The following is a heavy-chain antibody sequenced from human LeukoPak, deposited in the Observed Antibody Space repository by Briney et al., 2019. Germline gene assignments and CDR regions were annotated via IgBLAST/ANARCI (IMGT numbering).Heavy chain of an antibody. CDR1: GFTFSGYS. CDR3: ARDPWGSSSY. J-gene: IGHJ4*02. Sequence: GGSLRLSCAASGFTFSGYSMNWVRQAPGKGLEWVSSISSSSPYIYYADSVKGRFTISRDNAKNSLYLQMNSLRAEDTAVYYCARDPWGSSSYWGQGILVTVSS. D-gene: IGHD6-6*01. CDR2: ISSSSPYI. V-gene: IGHV3-21*01.